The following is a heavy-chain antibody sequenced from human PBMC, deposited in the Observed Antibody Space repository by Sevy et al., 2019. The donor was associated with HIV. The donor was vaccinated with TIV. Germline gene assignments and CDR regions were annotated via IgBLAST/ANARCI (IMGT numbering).Heavy chain of an antibody. Sequence: GGSLRLSCAASGFSFSSYDMHWVRQAPGMGLEWVAVIRYDGSNKHYGDSVKGRFTISRDNSKNALYLQMSSLRAEDTAVYYCAKVELRFLEWLLPGDYWGQGTLVTVSS. J-gene: IGHJ4*02. CDR2: IRYDGSNK. D-gene: IGHD3-3*01. CDR3: AKVELRFLEWLLPGDY. V-gene: IGHV3-30*02. CDR1: GFSFSSYD.